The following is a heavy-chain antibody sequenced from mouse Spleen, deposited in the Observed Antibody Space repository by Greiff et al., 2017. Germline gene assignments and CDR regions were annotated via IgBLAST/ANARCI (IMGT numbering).Heavy chain of an antibody. V-gene: IGHV3-6*01. CDR1: GYSITSGYY. CDR3: AREDYYAVDY. J-gene: IGHJ2*01. D-gene: IGHD2-1*01. CDR2: ISYDGSN. Sequence: ESGPGLVKPSQSLSLTCSVTGYSITSGYYWNWIRQFPGNKLEWMGYISYDGSNNYNPSLKNRISITRDTSKNQFFLKLNSVTTEDTATYYCAREDYYAVDYWGQGTTLTVSS.